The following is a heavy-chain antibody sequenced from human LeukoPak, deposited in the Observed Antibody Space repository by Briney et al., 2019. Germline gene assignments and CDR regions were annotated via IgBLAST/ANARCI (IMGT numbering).Heavy chain of an antibody. CDR1: GGSFSGYY. Sequence: SETLSLTCAVYGGSFSGYYWSWIRQPPGKGLEWIGEINHSGSTNYNPSLKSRVTISVDTSKNQFSLKLSSVTAADTAVYYCARLWVGYWGQGTLVTVSS. V-gene: IGHV4-34*01. CDR2: INHSGST. D-gene: IGHD3-10*01. CDR3: ARLWVGY. J-gene: IGHJ4*02.